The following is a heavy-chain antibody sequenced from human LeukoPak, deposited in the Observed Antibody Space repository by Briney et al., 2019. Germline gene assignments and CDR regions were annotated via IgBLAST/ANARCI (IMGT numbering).Heavy chain of an antibody. CDR2: ISYDGSNK. CDR1: GFTFSSYG. V-gene: IGHV3-30*03. J-gene: IGHJ3*02. Sequence: GGSLRLSCAASGFTFSSYGMHWVRQAPGKGLEWVAVISYDGSNKYYADSVKGRFTISRDNSKSTLYLQMNSLRTEDTAVYYCARQTKSQAFDIWGQGTMVTVSS. CDR3: ARQTKSQAFDI.